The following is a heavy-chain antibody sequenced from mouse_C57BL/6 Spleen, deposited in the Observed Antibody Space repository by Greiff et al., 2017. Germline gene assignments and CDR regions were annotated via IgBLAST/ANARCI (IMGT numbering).Heavy chain of an antibody. Sequence: VQLQQSGPELVKPGASVKLSCKASGYTFTSYDINWVKQRPGQGLEWIGWIYPRDGSTKYNEKFKGKATLTVDTSSSTAYMELHSLTSEDSAVYFCAKHYEPVYYAMDYWGQGTSVTVSS. CDR3: AKHYEPVYYAMDY. V-gene: IGHV1-85*01. D-gene: IGHD2-4*01. CDR2: IYPRDGST. CDR1: GYTFTSYD. J-gene: IGHJ4*01.